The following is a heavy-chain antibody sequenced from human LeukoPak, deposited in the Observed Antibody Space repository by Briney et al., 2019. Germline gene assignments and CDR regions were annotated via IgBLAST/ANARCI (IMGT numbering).Heavy chain of an antibody. V-gene: IGHV3-23*01. J-gene: IGHJ4*02. D-gene: IGHD1-1*01. CDR1: GFTSSSYA. CDR2: ISGSGGST. Sequence: GGSLRLSCAASGFTSSSYAMSWVRQAPGKGLEWVSAISGSGGSTYYADSVKGRFTISRDNSKNTLYLQMNSLRAEDTAVYYCAKSSQRGGWNDFDYWGQGTLVTVSS. CDR3: AKSSQRGGWNDFDY.